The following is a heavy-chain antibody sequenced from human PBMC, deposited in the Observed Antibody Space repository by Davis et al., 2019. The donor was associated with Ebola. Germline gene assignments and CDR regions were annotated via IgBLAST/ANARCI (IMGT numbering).Heavy chain of an antibody. CDR3: AREVLGLDP. Sequence: ASVKVSCKASGYTFTSYYMHWVRQAPGQGLQWMGIINPSGGSTTYAERLQGRVTMTRDTSTSTVYMELSSLRTEDTAVYYCAREVLGLDPWGQGTLVTVSS. J-gene: IGHJ5*02. D-gene: IGHD3-10*01. CDR2: INPSGGST. CDR1: GYTFTSYY. V-gene: IGHV1-46*01.